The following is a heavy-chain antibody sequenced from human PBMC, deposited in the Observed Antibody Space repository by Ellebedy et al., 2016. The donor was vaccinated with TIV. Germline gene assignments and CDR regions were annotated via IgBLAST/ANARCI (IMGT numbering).Heavy chain of an antibody. Sequence: GESLKIPCKGSGYSFDSYWIGWVRQMPGKGLEWMGIIYPRDSDTRYSPTFEGQVAISVDKSINIAYLQWSNLKASDTAMYFWSRLPSLVRGRYFDYWGQGTLVTVSS. CDR1: GYSFDSYW. D-gene: IGHD3-10*01. J-gene: IGHJ4*02. CDR2: IYPRDSDT. V-gene: IGHV5-51*01. CDR3: SRLPSLVRGRYFDY.